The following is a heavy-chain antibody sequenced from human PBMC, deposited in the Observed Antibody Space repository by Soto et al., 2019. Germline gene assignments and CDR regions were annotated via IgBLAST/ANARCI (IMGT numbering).Heavy chain of an antibody. V-gene: IGHV4-61*01. Sequence: SETLSLTCTACGASVSSASDYWNWFRQPPGERPEWIGYISHSGVTNYNPSLKSRLTISLDTAKDQVLLRLTSVTATDAAVYCVRDPPRFRGGMDVWGQGTTVTVSS. J-gene: IGHJ6*02. CDR1: GASVSSASDY. D-gene: IGHD3-3*01. CDR2: ISHSGVT. CDR3: VRDPPRFRGGMDV.